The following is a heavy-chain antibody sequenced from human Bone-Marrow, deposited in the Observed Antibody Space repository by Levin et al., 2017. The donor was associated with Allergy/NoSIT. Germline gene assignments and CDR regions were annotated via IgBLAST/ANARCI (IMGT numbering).Heavy chain of an antibody. Sequence: PSETLSLTCTVSGGSISSGGYYWTWIRQHPEKGLEWIGYIYYSGSTHYNPSLRSRVTISVDTSKNQFSLKLRSVTAADTAVYYCARDYCSSTICHNWFHPWGQGTLVTVSS. D-gene: IGHD2-2*01. CDR2: IYYSGST. V-gene: IGHV4-31*03. CDR3: ARDYCSSTICHNWFHP. J-gene: IGHJ5*02. CDR1: GGSISSGGYY.